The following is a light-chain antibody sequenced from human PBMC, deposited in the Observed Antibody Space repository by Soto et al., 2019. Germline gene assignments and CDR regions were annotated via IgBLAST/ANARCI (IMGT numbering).Light chain of an antibody. CDR2: GAS. CDR3: KQYRDSWT. CDR1: QSFSNNY. V-gene: IGKV3-20*01. J-gene: IGKJ1*01. Sequence: ETVLTQSPGSLSLSPGERTSVCCMASQSFSNNYLAWYQQKPGQAPRLLIYGASSRATGIPARFSGSGSGTDFTLTISRLEPEDFAVYYCKQYRDSWTCGQGTKVDIK.